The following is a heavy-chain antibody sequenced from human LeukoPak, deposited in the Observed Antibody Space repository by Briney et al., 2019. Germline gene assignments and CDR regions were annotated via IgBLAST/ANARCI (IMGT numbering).Heavy chain of an antibody. Sequence: SETLSLTCAVYRGSFSAYYWSWVRQPPEKELEWIGEVSHSGSTTYNPSLQGRVTMSLDTSKNQLSLRLNSVTAADTAVYYCATKDTTSYHYGAFDIWGQGTSITVSP. CDR2: VSHSGST. D-gene: IGHD3-22*01. J-gene: IGHJ3*02. CDR1: RGSFSAYY. V-gene: IGHV4-34*01. CDR3: ATKDTTSYHYGAFDI.